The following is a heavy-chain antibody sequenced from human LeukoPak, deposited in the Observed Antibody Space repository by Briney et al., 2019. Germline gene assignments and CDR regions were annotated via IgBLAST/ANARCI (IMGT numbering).Heavy chain of an antibody. Sequence: PGGSLRLSCAASGFTFSSYAMNWVRQAPGRGLEWVSGFSGSGGTTYYADSVKGRFTISRDNSKNTLYLQMNSLRAEDTAVYYCAKEGSSIRDGYNSWGQGTLVTVSS. D-gene: IGHD5-24*01. J-gene: IGHJ4*02. CDR1: GFTFSSYA. CDR2: FSGSGGTT. V-gene: IGHV3-23*01. CDR3: AKEGSSIRDGYNS.